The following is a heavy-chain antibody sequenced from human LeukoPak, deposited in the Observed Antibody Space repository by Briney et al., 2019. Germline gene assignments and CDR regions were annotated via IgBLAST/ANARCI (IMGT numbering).Heavy chain of an antibody. Sequence: PSETLSLTCTVSGGSISSGDYYWSWIRDPPGKGLEGIGYIYYSGSTNYNPSLKSRVTISVDTSKNQFSLKLSSVTAADTAVYYCARGPTMVWYQLLWGFDPWGQGTLVTVSS. CDR1: GGSISSGDYY. CDR3: ARGPTMVWYQLLWGFDP. V-gene: IGHV4-61*08. D-gene: IGHD2-2*01. J-gene: IGHJ5*02. CDR2: IYYSGST.